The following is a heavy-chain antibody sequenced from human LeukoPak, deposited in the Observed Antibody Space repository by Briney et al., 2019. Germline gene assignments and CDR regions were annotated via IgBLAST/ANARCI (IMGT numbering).Heavy chain of an antibody. CDR2: IRYDGSNK. CDR1: GFTFSSYG. CDR3: AKDYSKTSYYGSGTYYRPNWFDP. V-gene: IGHV3-30*02. D-gene: IGHD3-10*01. J-gene: IGHJ5*02. Sequence: GGSLRLSCAASGFTFSSYGMHWVRQAPGEGLEWVAFIRYDGSNKYYADSVKGRFTISRDNSKNTLYLQMNSLRPDDTAVYYCAKDYSKTSYYGSGTYYRPNWFDPWGQGTLVTVSS.